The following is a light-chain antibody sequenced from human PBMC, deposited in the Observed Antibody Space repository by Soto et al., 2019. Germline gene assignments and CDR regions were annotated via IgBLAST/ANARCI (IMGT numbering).Light chain of an antibody. J-gene: IGLJ1*01. Sequence: QSALTQPASVSGSPGQSITISCTGTSSDVGGYNYVSWYQQHPGKDPKLMISDVSNRPSGVSNRFSGSKSGNTASLTISGLQSEDEADYYCSSYKSSTYGFGTGTKLTVL. V-gene: IGLV2-14*01. CDR1: SSDVGGYNY. CDR2: DVS. CDR3: SSYKSSTYG.